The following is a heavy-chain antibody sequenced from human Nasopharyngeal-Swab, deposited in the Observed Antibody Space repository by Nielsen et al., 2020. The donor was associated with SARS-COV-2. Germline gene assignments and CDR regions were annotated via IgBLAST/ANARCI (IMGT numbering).Heavy chain of an antibody. D-gene: IGHD3-10*01. Sequence: GESLKISCTASGFTFGDYAMSWFRQAPGKGLEWVGFIRSKAYGGTTEYAASVKGRFTISRDDSKSIAYLQMNSLKTEDTAVYYCTRGGRRSPIDYWGQGTLVTASS. V-gene: IGHV3-49*03. CDR1: GFTFGDYA. J-gene: IGHJ4*02. CDR2: IRSKAYGGTT. CDR3: TRGGRRSPIDY.